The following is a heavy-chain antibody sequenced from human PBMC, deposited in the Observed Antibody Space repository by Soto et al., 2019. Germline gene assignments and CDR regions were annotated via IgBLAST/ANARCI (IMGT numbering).Heavy chain of an antibody. J-gene: IGHJ4*02. CDR1: GGSFSGYY. Sequence: PSETLSLTCAVYGGSFSGYYWSWIRQPPGKGLEWIAEINHSGSTHYNPSLKSRVTMSFDTSKNQFSLKLSSVTAADTAVYYCARGSQWLDYWGQGALVTVS. V-gene: IGHV4-34*01. D-gene: IGHD6-19*01. CDR2: INHSGST. CDR3: ARGSQWLDY.